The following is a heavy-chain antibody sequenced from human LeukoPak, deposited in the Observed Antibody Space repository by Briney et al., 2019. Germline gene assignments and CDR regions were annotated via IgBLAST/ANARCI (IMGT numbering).Heavy chain of an antibody. CDR3: AKDLHGGYSSDY. Sequence: GGSLRLSCAASGFTFSDYYMSWIRQAPGKGLEWVSYISSSGSTIYYADSVKGRFTISKDNSKATLYLQMNSLRPEDTAVYYCAKDLHGGYSSDYWGLGTLVTVSS. CDR1: GFTFSDYY. CDR2: ISSSGSTI. J-gene: IGHJ4*02. V-gene: IGHV3-11*04. D-gene: IGHD4-23*01.